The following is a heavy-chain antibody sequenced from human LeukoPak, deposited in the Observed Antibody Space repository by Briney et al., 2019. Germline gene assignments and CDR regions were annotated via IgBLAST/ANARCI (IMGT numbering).Heavy chain of an antibody. CDR2: IYYSGST. D-gene: IGHD3-22*01. J-gene: IGHJ4*02. CDR1: GGSISSYY. CDR3: ARTPYYYDSSGYYHDY. Sequence: SETLSLTCTVSGGSISSYYWSWIRQPPGKGLEWIGYIYYSGSTNYNPSLKSRVTISVDTSKNQFSLKLSSVTAADTALYYCARTPYYYDSSGYYHDYWGQGTLVTVSS. V-gene: IGHV4-59*01.